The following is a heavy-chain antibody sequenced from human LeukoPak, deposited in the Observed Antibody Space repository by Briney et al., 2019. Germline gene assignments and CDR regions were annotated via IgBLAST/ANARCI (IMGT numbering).Heavy chain of an antibody. CDR2: IRYDGSNK. J-gene: IGHJ4*02. Sequence: PGGSLRLSCAASGFTFSSYGMHWVRQAPGKGLEWVAFIRYDGSNKYYADSVKGRFTISRDDAQNSLYLQMNSLRADDTAVYYCAKDILAAGLFFDYWGQGILVTVSS. D-gene: IGHD6-13*01. CDR1: GFTFSSYG. V-gene: IGHV3-30*02. CDR3: AKDILAAGLFFDY.